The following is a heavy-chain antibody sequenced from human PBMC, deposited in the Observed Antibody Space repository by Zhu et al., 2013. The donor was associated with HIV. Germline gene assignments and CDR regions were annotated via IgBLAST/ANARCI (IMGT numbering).Heavy chain of an antibody. V-gene: IGHV1-24*01. CDR1: GYTLTELS. J-gene: IGHJ6*03. Sequence: QVQLVQSGAEVKKPGASVKVSCKVSGYTLTELSMHWVRQAPGKGLEWMGGFDPEDGETIYAQKFQGRVTMTEDTSTDTAYMELSSLRSEDTAVYYCATDSRLVRGFYYYYYYMDVWGKGTTVTVSS. CDR2: FDPEDGET. D-gene: IGHD6-19*01. CDR3: ATDSRLVRGFYYYYYYMDV.